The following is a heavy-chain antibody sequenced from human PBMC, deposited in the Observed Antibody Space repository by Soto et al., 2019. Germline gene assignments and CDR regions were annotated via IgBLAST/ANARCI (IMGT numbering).Heavy chain of an antibody. D-gene: IGHD6-13*01. CDR2: IYTTGTT. V-gene: IGHV4-31*02. J-gene: IGHJ4*02. CDR1: GDSMSTGGYY. CDR3: SRGRGSTPLRD. Sequence: QVQLQESGPGLVKPSQTLSLICTVSGDSMSTGGYYWTWIRQHPGKGLEWIGHIYTTGTTYDSPSLKSQVTMSIDKSSNRFSLNLSSVTAADTAVYYCSRGRGSTPLRDWGPGALVTVSS.